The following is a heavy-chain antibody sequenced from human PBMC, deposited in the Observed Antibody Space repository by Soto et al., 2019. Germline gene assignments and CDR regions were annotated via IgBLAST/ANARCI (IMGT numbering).Heavy chain of an antibody. J-gene: IGHJ6*02. Sequence: GSLRLSCAVSGFDASVNLMTWVRQAPGKGLEWVSSINNAFNAFYADSVTGRFTISRDNSKNTLYLQMNSLRVEDTAMYYCVRENYHYGMDVWGQGTAVTVSS. CDR1: GFDASVNL. V-gene: IGHV3-66*01. CDR3: VRENYHYGMDV. CDR2: INNAFNA. D-gene: IGHD1-7*01.